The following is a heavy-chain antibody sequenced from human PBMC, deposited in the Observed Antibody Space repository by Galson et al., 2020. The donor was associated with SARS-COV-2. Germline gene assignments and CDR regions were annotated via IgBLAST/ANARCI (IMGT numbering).Heavy chain of an antibody. CDR1: GFTFSSYA. J-gene: IGHJ6*02. Sequence: TGGSLRLSCAASGFTFSSYAMSWVRQAPGKGLEWVSAISGGGGSTYYADSVKGRFTISRDNSKNTLYLQMNSLRAEDTAVYYCAKGGYCSSASCSLATYYYFGMDVWGQGTTVTVSS. D-gene: IGHD2-2*01. CDR2: ISGGGGST. CDR3: AKGGYCSSASCSLATYYYFGMDV. V-gene: IGHV3-23*01.